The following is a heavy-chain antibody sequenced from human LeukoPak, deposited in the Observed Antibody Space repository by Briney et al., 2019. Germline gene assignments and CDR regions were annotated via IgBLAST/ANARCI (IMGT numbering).Heavy chain of an antibody. CDR2: VNPSSGGT. J-gene: IGHJ4*02. Sequence: ASVKVSCKASGYTFAAFYIHWVRQAPGQGLEWVGLVNPSSGGTHYAQSLQGRVTMTRDTSISTAYMELSRLRSDDTAVYYCARDIRGSYDSWGQGTLVTVSS. CDR3: ARDIRGSYDS. CDR1: GYTFAAFY. V-gene: IGHV1-2*02. D-gene: IGHD1-26*01.